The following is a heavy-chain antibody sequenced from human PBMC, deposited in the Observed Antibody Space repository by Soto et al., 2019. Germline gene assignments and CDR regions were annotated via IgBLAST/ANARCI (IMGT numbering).Heavy chain of an antibody. V-gene: IGHV3-23*01. CDR1: GFTFSSSA. D-gene: IGHD6-19*01. CDR2: ISGSGGST. J-gene: IGHJ3*02. Sequence: AGSLDISSESSGFTFSSSAMSWVRQAPGKGLEWVSAISGSGGSTYYADSVKGRFTISRDNSKNTLYLQMNSLRAEDTAVYYCAKDLSGSSGWSNDAFDIWGQGTMVTVSS. CDR3: AKDLSGSSGWSNDAFDI.